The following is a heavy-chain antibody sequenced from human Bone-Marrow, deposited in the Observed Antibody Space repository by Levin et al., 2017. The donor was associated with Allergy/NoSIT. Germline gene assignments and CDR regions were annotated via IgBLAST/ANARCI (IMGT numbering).Heavy chain of an antibody. Sequence: LSLTCAASGFTFSSYAMSWVRQAPGKGLEWVSAISGSGGSTYYADSVKGRFTISRDNSKNTLYLQMNSLRAEDTAVYYCAKETSPTYYYDSSGYSFDYWGQGTLVTVSS. CDR1: GFTFSSYA. CDR2: ISGSGGST. V-gene: IGHV3-23*01. J-gene: IGHJ4*02. CDR3: AKETSPTYYYDSSGYSFDY. D-gene: IGHD3-22*01.